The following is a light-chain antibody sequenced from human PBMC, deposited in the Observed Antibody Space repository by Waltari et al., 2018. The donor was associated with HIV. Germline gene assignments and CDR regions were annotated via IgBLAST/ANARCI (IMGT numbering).Light chain of an antibody. V-gene: IGLV1-40*01. CDR1: SSNIGAGYD. CDR2: GNS. CDR3: QSYDSSLSASV. J-gene: IGLJ3*02. Sequence: QSVLTQPPSVSGAPGQRVTISCTGSSSNIGAGYDVHWYQQLPGTAPKLLIYGNSTRPSGVPDRFSVSKSGTSASLSITGLQAEDEADYYCQSYDSSLSASVFGGGTKLTVL.